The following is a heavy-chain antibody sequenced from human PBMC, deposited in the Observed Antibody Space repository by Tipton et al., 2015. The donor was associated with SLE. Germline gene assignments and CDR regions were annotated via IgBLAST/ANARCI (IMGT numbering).Heavy chain of an antibody. CDR1: GGSISSYY. CDR2: IYTSGST. D-gene: IGHD2-21*01. CDR3: ARDRGYCGGDCYSDAFDI. V-gene: IGHV4-4*07. Sequence: TLSLTCTVSGGSISSYYWSWIRQPAGKGLEWIGRIYTSGSTNYHPSLKSRVTMSVDTSKNQFSLKLSSVTAADTAVYYCARDRGYCGGDCYSDAFDIWGQGTMVTVSS. J-gene: IGHJ3*02.